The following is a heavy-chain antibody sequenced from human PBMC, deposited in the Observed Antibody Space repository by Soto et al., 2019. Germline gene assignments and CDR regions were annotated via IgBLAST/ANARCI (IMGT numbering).Heavy chain of an antibody. CDR2: IYYSGST. V-gene: IGHV4-39*01. J-gene: IGHJ4*02. CDR3: ARRVWSDYFDY. Sequence: PSDTLSLTCTVSGGSISSSSYYWGWIRQPPGKGLEWIGSIYYSGSTYYNPSLKSRVTISVDTSKNQFSLKLSSVTAADTAVYYCARRVWSDYFDYWGQGTLVTVSS. CDR1: GGSISSSSYY. D-gene: IGHD2-8*01.